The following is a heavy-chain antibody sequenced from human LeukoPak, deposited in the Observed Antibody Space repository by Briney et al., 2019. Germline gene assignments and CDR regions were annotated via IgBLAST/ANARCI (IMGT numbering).Heavy chain of an antibody. CDR1: GYTFTSYD. CDR3: ARAQDYYDSSGYPPVYYYYYMDV. V-gene: IGHV1-8*03. J-gene: IGHJ6*03. Sequence: ASVKVSCKASGYTFTSYDINWVRQATGQGLEWMGWMNPNSGNTGYAQKFQGRVTITRSTSISTAYMELSSLRSEDTAVYYCARAQDYYDSSGYPPVYYYYYMDVWGKGTTVTVSS. D-gene: IGHD3-22*01. CDR2: MNPNSGNT.